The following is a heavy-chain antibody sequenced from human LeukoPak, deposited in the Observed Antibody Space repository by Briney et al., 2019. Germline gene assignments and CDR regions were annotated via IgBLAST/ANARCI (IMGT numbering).Heavy chain of an antibody. CDR2: INPNSGGT. J-gene: IGHJ4*02. CDR1: GHTFTDYF. D-gene: IGHD5-18*01. CDR3: ARDPGYSSPRGDY. V-gene: IGHV1-2*02. Sequence: GASVKVSCKASGHTFTDYFMHWVRHAPGQGLEWMGWINPNSGGTHYAQKFQGRVTMTRDTSISTAYMELSRLRSDDTAVYYCARDPGYSSPRGDYWGQGTLVTVSS.